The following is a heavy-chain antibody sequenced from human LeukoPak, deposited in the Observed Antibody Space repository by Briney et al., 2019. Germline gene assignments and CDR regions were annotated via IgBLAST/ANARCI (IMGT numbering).Heavy chain of an antibody. V-gene: IGHV3-11*01. J-gene: IGHJ4*02. CDR3: ARLGIIAAAGSNDY. CDR1: GFTFSDYY. D-gene: IGHD6-13*01. CDR2: ISYSGETK. Sequence: GGSLRLSCAASGFTFSDYYMSWMRQAPGKGLEWVSYISYSGETKYYADSVKGRFIVSRDNAKNSVYLQMNSLRAEDTAVYYCARLGIIAAAGSNDYWGQGTRVTVSS.